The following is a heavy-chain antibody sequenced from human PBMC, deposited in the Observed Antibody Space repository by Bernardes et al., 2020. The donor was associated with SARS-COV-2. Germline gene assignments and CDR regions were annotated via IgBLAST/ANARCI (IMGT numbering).Heavy chain of an antibody. J-gene: IGHJ2*01. CDR2: ISWNSGSI. D-gene: IGHD1-26*01. V-gene: IGHV3-9*01. Sequence: SLRLSCAASGFTFGDYAMHWVRQAPGKGLEWVSGISWNSGSIGYADSVKGRFTISRDNAKNSLYLQMNSLRAEDTALYYCAKDAEIGSYSYWYFDLWGRGTLVTVSS. CDR3: AKDAEIGSYSYWYFDL. CDR1: GFTFGDYA.